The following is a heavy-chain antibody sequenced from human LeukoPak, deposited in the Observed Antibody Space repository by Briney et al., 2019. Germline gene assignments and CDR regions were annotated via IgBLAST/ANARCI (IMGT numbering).Heavy chain of an antibody. D-gene: IGHD6-13*01. CDR2: IYPGDSDT. Sequence: GESLMISCKASGYSFTNYWIGWVRQMPGKGLEWMGIIYPGDSDTRYSPSFQGQVTISVDTSINTAYLQWISLKASDTAMYYCARHPIAAGGAYNWFDPWGQGTLVTVSS. CDR3: ARHPIAAGGAYNWFDP. CDR1: GYSFTNYW. V-gene: IGHV5-51*01. J-gene: IGHJ5*02.